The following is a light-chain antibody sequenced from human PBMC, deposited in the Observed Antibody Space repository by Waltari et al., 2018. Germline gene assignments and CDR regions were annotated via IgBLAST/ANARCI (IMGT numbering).Light chain of an antibody. CDR3: QQSFVSPWT. V-gene: IGKV1-39*01. CDR1: QSIATY. J-gene: IGKJ1*01. Sequence: DIQLTQHPSSLSSSLGDGGTTTCRASQSIATYLNWYQEKPGKAPKLLIFAASSLYSGVPSRFSGSGSGTDFTLSISSLQPEDFATYYCQQSFVSPWTFGQGTKVEIK. CDR2: AAS.